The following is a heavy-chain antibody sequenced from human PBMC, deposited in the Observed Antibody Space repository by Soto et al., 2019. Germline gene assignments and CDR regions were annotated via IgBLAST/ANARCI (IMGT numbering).Heavy chain of an antibody. J-gene: IGHJ6*02. Sequence: GRSLKLSCRGPEFGFRKIKIGWGHQMPGKGLERMGIINPGDSETRYSPSFQGQGTISADKSISTAYLQWSTLKASDTATYYCVMTYGDSYSYYYGMDVWGQGNRITVSS. CDR1: EFGFRKIK. CDR2: INPGDSET. CDR3: VMTYGDSYSYYYGMDV. V-gene: IGHV5-51*07. D-gene: IGHD4-17*01.